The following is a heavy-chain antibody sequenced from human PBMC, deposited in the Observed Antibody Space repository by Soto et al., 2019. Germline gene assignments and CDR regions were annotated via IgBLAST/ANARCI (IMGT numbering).Heavy chain of an antibody. CDR2: INSDGSNT. J-gene: IGHJ4*02. CDR1: GFTFSSFW. Sequence: EVQLVESGGGLVQPGGSLRLSCAASGFTFSSFWMHWVRQAPGEGLVWVSRINSDGSNTNYADSVKGRFTISRDNAKNTLDVQMNSLRAEDTAVYYCARGGVPAAMSHWGQGPLVTVSS. CDR3: ARGGVPAAMSH. D-gene: IGHD2-2*01. V-gene: IGHV3-74*01.